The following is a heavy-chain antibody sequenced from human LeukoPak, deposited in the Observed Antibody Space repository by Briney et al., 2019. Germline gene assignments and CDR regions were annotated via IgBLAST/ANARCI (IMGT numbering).Heavy chain of an antibody. CDR2: IFYSGIT. CDR3: ARVWLVGATGVFDY. V-gene: IGHV4-31*03. D-gene: IGHD1-26*01. J-gene: IGHJ4*02. Sequence: SQTLSLTCTVSGASISSGSYYWSWIRQHPAKGLECNGYIFYSGITYYNPSHKSRIMISVDTSKNQFSLKLSSVTAADTAVYSCARVWLVGATGVFDYWGQGTLVTVSS. CDR1: GASISSGSYY.